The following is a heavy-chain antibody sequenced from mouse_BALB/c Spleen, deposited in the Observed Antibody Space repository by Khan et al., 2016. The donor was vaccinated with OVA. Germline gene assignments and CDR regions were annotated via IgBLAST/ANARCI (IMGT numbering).Heavy chain of an antibody. V-gene: IGHV1S137*01. D-gene: IGHD1-1*02. CDR2: ISTHYGDS. CDR3: ARGSGRYRFAY. J-gene: IGHJ3*01. Sequence: QVQLQQSGAELVRPGVSVKISCKGSGYIFTDFSMHWVKRSHAKSLEWIGVISTHYGDSIYNQNFKGKATLTVDRSSSAAYMELARLTSEESATYYCARGSGRYRFAYWGQGTLVTVSA. CDR1: GYIFTDFS.